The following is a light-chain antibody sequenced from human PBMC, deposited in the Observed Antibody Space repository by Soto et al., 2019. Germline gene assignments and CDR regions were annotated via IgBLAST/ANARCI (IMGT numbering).Light chain of an antibody. CDR3: QQYERYSPLT. J-gene: IGKJ4*01. CDR2: DAY. CDR1: QSIRSW. Sequence: DIQMTQSPSILSASVGDRVTITCRASQSIRSWLAWYQQKPGKAPKLLIYDAYSLESGVPSRFSGRRSGTEFTLTIAALQHQDPETPYSQQYERYSPLTFGGGTKVDI. V-gene: IGKV1-5*01.